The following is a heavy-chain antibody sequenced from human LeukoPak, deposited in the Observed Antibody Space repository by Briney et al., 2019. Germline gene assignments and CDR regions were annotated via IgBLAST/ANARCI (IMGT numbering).Heavy chain of an antibody. V-gene: IGHV3-23*01. CDR3: AKSKDNPLYYFDS. CDR2: ISGSGGST. J-gene: IGHJ4*02. CDR1: GFTFSSYA. Sequence: GGSLRLSCAASGFTFSSYAMTWVRHAPGKGLEWISLISGSGGSTSYADSVKGRFTISRDNSKNTLYLQMNSLRAEDTAVYYCAKSKDNPLYYFDSWGQGTMVTVSS.